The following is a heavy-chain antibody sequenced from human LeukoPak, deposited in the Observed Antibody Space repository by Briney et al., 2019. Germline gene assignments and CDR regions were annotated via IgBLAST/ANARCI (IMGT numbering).Heavy chain of an antibody. J-gene: IGHJ4*02. CDR1: GFTFSSYD. D-gene: IGHD6-19*01. Sequence: GGSLRLSCAASGFTFSSYDMNWVRQAPGKGLEWVSYISSSSGTIYYADSVKGRFTISRDNAKNSLYLQVNSLRAEDTAVYYCARDEVAVAGYTIDYWGQGTLVTVSS. CDR2: ISSSSGTI. V-gene: IGHV3-48*04. CDR3: ARDEVAVAGYTIDY.